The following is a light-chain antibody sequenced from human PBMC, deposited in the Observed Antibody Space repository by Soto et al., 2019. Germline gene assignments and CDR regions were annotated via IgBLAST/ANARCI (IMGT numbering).Light chain of an antibody. Sequence: QSALTQPPSASGSPGQSVTISCTGTSSDIGTYNSVSWYQQHPGRAPRRIIYDVHQRPSGVPDRFFGSKSGNTASLTVSGLHGEDDADYYCSSYVNSNTYVFGTGTKVTAL. CDR3: SSYVNSNTYV. CDR1: SSDIGTYNS. CDR2: DVH. J-gene: IGLJ1*01. V-gene: IGLV2-8*01.